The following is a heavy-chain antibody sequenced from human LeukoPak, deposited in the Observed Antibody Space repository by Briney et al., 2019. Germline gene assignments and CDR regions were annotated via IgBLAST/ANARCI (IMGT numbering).Heavy chain of an antibody. J-gene: IGHJ4*02. Sequence: PGGSLRLSCAASGFTFSSYAMHWVRQAPGKGLEWVAVISYDGSNKYHADSVKGRFTISRDNSKNTVYLQMNSLRAEDTAVFYCARANSSSWHYFDYWGQGTLVTVSS. V-gene: IGHV3-30*01. CDR1: GFTFSSYA. CDR2: ISYDGSNK. D-gene: IGHD6-13*01. CDR3: ARANSSSWHYFDY.